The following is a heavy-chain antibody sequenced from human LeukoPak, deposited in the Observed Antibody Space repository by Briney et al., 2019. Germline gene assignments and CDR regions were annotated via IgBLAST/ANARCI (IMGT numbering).Heavy chain of an antibody. D-gene: IGHD2-15*01. CDR1: GFTFSAFP. V-gene: IGHV3-21*01. CDR2: VNGDSSYI. CDR3: ARDTIGCCDY. J-gene: IGHJ4*02. Sequence: PGGSLRLSCAASGFTFSAFPLEWVRQAPGKGLEWVSSVNGDSSYIYYADSVKGRFTIARDNARNSLHLQMNSLRAEDTAVYYCARDTIGCCDYWGQGTLVTVSS.